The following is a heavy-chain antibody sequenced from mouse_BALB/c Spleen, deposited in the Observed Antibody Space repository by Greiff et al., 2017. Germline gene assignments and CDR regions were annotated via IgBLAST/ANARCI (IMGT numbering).Heavy chain of an antibody. CDR3: ARNWDNNAMDY. J-gene: IGHJ4*01. CDR1: CISITTGHYL. D-gene: IGHD4-1*01. V-gene: IGHV3-5*02. CDR2: IYYSGNI. Sequence: EVQLHESLPGLVKPSQTVSLSCTVTCISITTGHYLWSWIRQFPGNKLEWIGYIYYSGNITYNPSLTSRTTITRDTSKNQFFLEMNSLTAEDTATNYCARNWDNNAMDYWGQGTSVTVAS.